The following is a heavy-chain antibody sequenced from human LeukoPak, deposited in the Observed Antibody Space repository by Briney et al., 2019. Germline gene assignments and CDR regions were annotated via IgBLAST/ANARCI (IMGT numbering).Heavy chain of an antibody. D-gene: IGHD1-14*01. V-gene: IGHV4-31*03. CDR3: ARTTYYYYSMDV. CDR1: GDSLSSGGYY. Sequence: PSQTLSLTCTVSGDSLSSGGYYWSWIRQHPGKGLEWIGYIFYSGTTYSNPSLKSRLTMAVDTSNNQFSLKLTSVTAADTAMYYCARTTYYYYSMDVWAKGPRSPSP. J-gene: IGHJ6*03. CDR2: IFYSGTT.